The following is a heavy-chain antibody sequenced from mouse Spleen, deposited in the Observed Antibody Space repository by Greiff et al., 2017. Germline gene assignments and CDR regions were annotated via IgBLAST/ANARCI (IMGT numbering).Heavy chain of an antibody. Sequence: EVKLVESGGGLVKLGGSLKLSCAASGFTFSSYAMSWVRQTPEKRLEWVATVSSGGGNTYYPDSVKGRFTISRDNAKNTLYLQMSSLKSEDTAMYYCARHGDYYGSSPFDYWGQGTTLTVSS. CDR3: ARHGDYYGSSPFDY. CDR1: GFTFSSYA. D-gene: IGHD1-1*01. CDR2: VSSGGGNT. J-gene: IGHJ2*01. V-gene: IGHV5-9*04.